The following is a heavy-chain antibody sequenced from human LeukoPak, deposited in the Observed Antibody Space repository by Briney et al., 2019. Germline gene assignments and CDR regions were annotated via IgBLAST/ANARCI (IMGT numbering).Heavy chain of an antibody. CDR2: IIPILGIA. J-gene: IGHJ4*02. V-gene: IGHV1-69*04. CDR3: ARDLPYDILTGLD. D-gene: IGHD3-9*01. CDR1: GGTFSSYA. Sequence: ASVKVSCKASGGTFSSYAISWVRQAPGQGLEWMGRIIPILGIANYAQKFQGRVTITADKSTSTAYMELSSLRSEDTAVYYCARDLPYDILTGLDWGQGTLVTVSS.